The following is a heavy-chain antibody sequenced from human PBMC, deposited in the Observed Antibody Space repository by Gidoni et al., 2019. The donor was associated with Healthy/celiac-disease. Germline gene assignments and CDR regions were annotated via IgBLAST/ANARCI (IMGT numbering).Heavy chain of an antibody. D-gene: IGHD4-17*01. CDR3: AREGYGDYDGSAQFTFDY. J-gene: IGHJ4*02. CDR1: GFTFDDYG. CDR2: MNWNGGST. V-gene: IGHV3-20*04. Sequence: EVQLVESGGGLVRPGGSLRLSCAASGFTFDDYGMSGVRQAPGKGLEWVSGMNWNGGSTGYADSVKGRFTISRDNAKNSRYLQMNSLRAEDTALYYCAREGYGDYDGSAQFTFDYWGQGTLVTVSS.